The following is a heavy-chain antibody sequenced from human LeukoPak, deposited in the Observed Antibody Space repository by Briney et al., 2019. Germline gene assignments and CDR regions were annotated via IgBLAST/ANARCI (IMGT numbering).Heavy chain of an antibody. Sequence: PGGSLRLSCAASGFTFSSYWMSWVRQAPGKGLEWVANIKQDGSEKYYVDSVKGRFTISRDNAKNSLYLQMNSLGAEDTAVYYCARSSGSGSYTPYYYYGMDVWGQGTTVTVSS. D-gene: IGHD3-10*01. J-gene: IGHJ6*02. V-gene: IGHV3-7*01. CDR3: ARSSGSGSYTPYYYYGMDV. CDR1: GFTFSSYW. CDR2: IKQDGSEK.